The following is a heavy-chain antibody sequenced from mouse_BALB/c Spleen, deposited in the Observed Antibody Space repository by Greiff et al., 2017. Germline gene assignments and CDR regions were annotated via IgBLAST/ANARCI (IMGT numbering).Heavy chain of an antibody. Sequence: EVKLMESGGGLVKPGGSLKLSCAASGFTFSSYAMSWVRQTPEKRLEWVASISSGGSTYYPDSVKGRFTISRDNARNILYLQMSSLRSEDTAMYYCARDGCWFAYWGQGTLVTVSA. D-gene: IGHD1-2*01. V-gene: IGHV5-6-5*01. CDR3: ARDGCWFAY. CDR2: ISSGGST. J-gene: IGHJ3*01. CDR1: GFTFSSYA.